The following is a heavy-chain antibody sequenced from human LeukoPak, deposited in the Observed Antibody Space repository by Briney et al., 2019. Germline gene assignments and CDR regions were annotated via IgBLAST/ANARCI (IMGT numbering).Heavy chain of an antibody. CDR1: GFTFGDYA. CDR2: IRSKAYGETA. CDR3: TRDRGDYNLYDY. D-gene: IGHD4-11*01. J-gene: IGHJ4*02. Sequence: GGSLRLSCTASGFTFGDYAMSWIRQAPGKGLEWVGFIRSKAYGETADYAASVKGRFTISRDDSKAIVYLQMNSLKAEDTAVYHCTRDRGDYNLYDYWGQGTLVTVSS. V-gene: IGHV3-49*03.